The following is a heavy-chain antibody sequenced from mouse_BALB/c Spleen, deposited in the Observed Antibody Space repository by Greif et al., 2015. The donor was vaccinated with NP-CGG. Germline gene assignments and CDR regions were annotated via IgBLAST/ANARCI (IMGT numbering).Heavy chain of an antibody. D-gene: IGHD1-2*01. J-gene: IGHJ2*01. CDR1: GYTFTSYW. CDR2: IYPSDSYT. V-gene: IGHV1-69*02. Sequence: QVQLQQSGAELVRPGASVKLSCKASGYTFTSYWINWVKQRPGQGLEWIGNIYPSDSYTNYNQKFKDKATLTVDKSSSTAYMQLSSPTSEDSAVYYCTRQGLLRQADYWGQGTTLTVSS. CDR3: TRQGLLRQADY.